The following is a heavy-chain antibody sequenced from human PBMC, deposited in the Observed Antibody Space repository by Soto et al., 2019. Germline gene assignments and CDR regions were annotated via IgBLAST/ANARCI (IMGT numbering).Heavy chain of an antibody. V-gene: IGHV3-48*01. CDR3: ASLPRITMVRGVIAYYYYMDV. Sequence: EVQLVESGGGLVQPGGSLRLSCAASGFTFSSYSMNWVRQAPGKGLEWVSYISSSNSTIYYADSVKGRFTISRDNAKNSLYLQMNSLRAEDTAVYYCASLPRITMVRGVIAYYYYMDVWGKGTTVTVSS. CDR2: ISSSNSTI. J-gene: IGHJ6*03. D-gene: IGHD3-10*01. CDR1: GFTFSSYS.